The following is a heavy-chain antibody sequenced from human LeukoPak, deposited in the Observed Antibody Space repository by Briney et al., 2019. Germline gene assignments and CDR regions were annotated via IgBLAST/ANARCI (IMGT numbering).Heavy chain of an antibody. CDR1: GGSISSYY. D-gene: IGHD3-22*01. Sequence: PSETLSLTCTVSGGSISSYYRSWIRQPAGKGLEWIGRIYTSGSTNYNPSLKSRVTMSVDTSKNQFSLKLSSVTAADTAVYYCARAHYDSSGYYSSYFDYWGQGTLVTVSS. J-gene: IGHJ4*02. CDR2: IYTSGST. V-gene: IGHV4-4*07. CDR3: ARAHYDSSGYYSSYFDY.